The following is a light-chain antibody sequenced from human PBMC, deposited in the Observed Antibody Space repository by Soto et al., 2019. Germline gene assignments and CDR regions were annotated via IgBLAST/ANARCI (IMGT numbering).Light chain of an antibody. CDR2: EVS. V-gene: IGLV2-14*01. CDR1: ISDVGGYIY. J-gene: IGLJ1*01. CDR3: SSYTSSSTRV. Sequence: QSALTQPASVSGSRGQSITISCTGTISDVGGYIYVSWYQQHPGKAPKLMIYEVSNRPSGVSNRFSGSKPGNTASLTISGLQAEDEADYDCSSYTSSSTRVFGTGTKLAVL.